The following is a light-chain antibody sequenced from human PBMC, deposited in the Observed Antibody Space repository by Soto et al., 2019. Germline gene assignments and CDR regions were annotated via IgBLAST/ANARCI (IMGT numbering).Light chain of an antibody. CDR1: QTVNTY. CDR3: QQYNSYPYT. Sequence: DIQMTQSPSSLSASIGDRVTITCRASQTVNTYLHWYQQKPGKAPKLLIYDASSLESGVPSRFSGSGSGTEFTLTISSLQPDDFATYYCQQYNSYPYTFGQGTKLEIK. J-gene: IGKJ2*01. CDR2: DAS. V-gene: IGKV1-5*01.